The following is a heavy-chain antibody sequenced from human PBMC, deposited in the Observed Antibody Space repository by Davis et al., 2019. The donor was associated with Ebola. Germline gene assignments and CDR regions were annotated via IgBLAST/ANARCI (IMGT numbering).Heavy chain of an antibody. V-gene: IGHV3-7*01. Sequence: GGSLRLSCTASGFSFTSYWMTWVRQAPGKGLEWVANIKQDGSEKSYGASVRGRFTISRDNAKNSLYLQMNSLRAEDTAVYYCARTPRQGGNWYFDLWGRGTLVTVSS. D-gene: IGHD3-16*01. J-gene: IGHJ2*01. CDR1: GFSFTSYW. CDR3: ARTPRQGGNWYFDL. CDR2: IKQDGSEK.